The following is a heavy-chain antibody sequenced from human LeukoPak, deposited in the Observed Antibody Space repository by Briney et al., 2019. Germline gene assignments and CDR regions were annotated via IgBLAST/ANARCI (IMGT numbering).Heavy chain of an antibody. J-gene: IGHJ4*02. CDR3: ARDRQYDILTGFDGFDY. CDR1: GYTFTGYY. V-gene: IGHV1-2*02. CDR2: INPNSGGT. Sequence: ASVKVSCKASGYTFTGYYMHWVRQAPGQGLEWMGWINPNSGGTNYAQKFQGRVTMTRDTSISTAYMELSRLRSDDTAVYYCARDRQYDILTGFDGFDYWGQGTLVTVSS. D-gene: IGHD3-9*01.